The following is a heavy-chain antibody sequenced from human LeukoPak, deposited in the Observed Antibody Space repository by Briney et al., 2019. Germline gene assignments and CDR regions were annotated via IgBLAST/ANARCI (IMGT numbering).Heavy chain of an antibody. Sequence: GGSLRLSCAASGFTFDSFVMHWVRQAPGKGLEWLAVISHDGRITFYGESVKGRLTISRDNSKNTLYLQMNSLRTEDTAVYYCAKDLGDSASWYLDYWGQGTLVTVSS. CDR1: GFTFDSFV. CDR2: ISHDGRIT. CDR3: AKDLGDSASWYLDY. J-gene: IGHJ4*02. D-gene: IGHD6-13*01. V-gene: IGHV3-30*18.